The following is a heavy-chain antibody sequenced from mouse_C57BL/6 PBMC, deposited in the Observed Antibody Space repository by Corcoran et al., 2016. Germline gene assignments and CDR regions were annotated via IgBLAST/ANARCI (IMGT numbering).Heavy chain of an antibody. CDR2: INPYNGGT. CDR1: GYTFTDYY. CDR3: ARWLLYAMDY. D-gene: IGHD2-3*01. J-gene: IGHJ4*01. Sequence: EVQLQQSGPELVKPGASVKIPCKASGYTFTDYYMNWVKQSHGKSLEWIGVINPYNGGTSYNQKFKGKATLTVDKSSSTAYMELNSLTSEDSAVYYCARWLLYAMDYWGQGTSVTVSS. V-gene: IGHV1-19*01.